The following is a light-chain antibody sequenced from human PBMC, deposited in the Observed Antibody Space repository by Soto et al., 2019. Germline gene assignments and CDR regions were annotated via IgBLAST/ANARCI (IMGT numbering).Light chain of an antibody. J-gene: IGKJ5*01. CDR2: DAS. CDR1: QSVSIY. Sequence: EIVLTQSPATQSLSPGERATLSCRASQSVSIYLAWYQQKPGQAPRLLVYDASSRATGIPARFSGSVSGTDSTLTISSLEPEDFAVYYCQQRSNWPPSFGQGTRLEIK. CDR3: QQRSNWPPS. V-gene: IGKV3-11*01.